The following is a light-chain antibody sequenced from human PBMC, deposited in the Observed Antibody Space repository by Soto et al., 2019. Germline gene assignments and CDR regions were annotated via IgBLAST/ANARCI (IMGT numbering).Light chain of an antibody. CDR2: SNN. Sequence: SSNIGSNTVNWYQQLPGTAPKLLIYSNNQQPSGAPDRFSVPKTATSAPLAISGLQSEDEADDYCAAWDERLNGGVFGGGSKLTVL. V-gene: IGLV1-44*01. CDR1: SSNIGSNT. CDR3: AAWDERLNGGV. J-gene: IGLJ2*01.